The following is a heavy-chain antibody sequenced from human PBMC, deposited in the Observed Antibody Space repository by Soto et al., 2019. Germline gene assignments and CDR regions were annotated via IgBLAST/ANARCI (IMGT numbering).Heavy chain of an antibody. CDR3: ARRYGGNCDY. D-gene: IGHD3-16*01. CDR1: GGSISSYY. CDR2: IYYSGST. Sequence: QVQLQESGPGLVKPSETLSLTCTGSGGSISSYYWSWIRQPPGKGLEWIGYIYYSGSTNYNPSLKSRVTISVETSKNQSSLKLSSVTAADTAVYYCARRYGGNCDYWGQGTLVTVSS. V-gene: IGHV4-59*01. J-gene: IGHJ4*02.